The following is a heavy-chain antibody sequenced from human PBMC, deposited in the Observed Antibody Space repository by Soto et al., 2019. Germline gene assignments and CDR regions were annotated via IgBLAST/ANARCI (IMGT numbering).Heavy chain of an antibody. J-gene: IGHJ4*02. D-gene: IGHD2-2*01. V-gene: IGHV4-38-2*02. Sequence: LSLTCAVSGYSISSCYYWGWIRQPPGKGLEWIGSIYHSGSTYYNPSLKSRVTISVDTSKNQFSLKLSSVTAADTAVYYCARDLLGVVVPATPGFFDYRGKGTLVTVSS. CDR2: IYHSGST. CDR3: ARDLLGVVVPATPGFFDY. CDR1: GYSISSCYY.